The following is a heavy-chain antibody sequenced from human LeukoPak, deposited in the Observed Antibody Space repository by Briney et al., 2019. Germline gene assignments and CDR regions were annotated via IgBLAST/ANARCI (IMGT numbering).Heavy chain of an antibody. CDR1: GFTFSSYG. V-gene: IGHV3-30*18. CDR3: AKDLGDGSGPDY. CDR2: ISYDGSNK. J-gene: IGHJ4*02. D-gene: IGHD3-10*01. Sequence: GRSLRLSCAVSGFTFSSYGMHWVRQAPGKGLEWVAVISYDGSNKYYADSVKGRFTISRDNSKNTLYLQMNSLRAEDTAVYYCAKDLGDGSGPDYWGQGTLVTVSS.